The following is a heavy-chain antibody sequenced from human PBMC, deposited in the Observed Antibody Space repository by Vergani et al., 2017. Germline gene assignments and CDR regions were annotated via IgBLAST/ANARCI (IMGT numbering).Heavy chain of an antibody. J-gene: IGHJ6*03. Sequence: QVQLQESGPGLVKPSETLSLTCAVSGYSISSGYYWSWIRQPPGKGLEWIGEINHSGSTNYNPSLKSRVTISVDTSKNQFSLKLSSVTAADTAVYYCARGCKVVPAAIRYYYYMDVWGKGTTVTVSS. D-gene: IGHD2-2*01. CDR3: ARGCKVVPAAIRYYYYMDV. CDR1: GYSISSGYY. CDR2: INHSGST. V-gene: IGHV4-38-2*01.